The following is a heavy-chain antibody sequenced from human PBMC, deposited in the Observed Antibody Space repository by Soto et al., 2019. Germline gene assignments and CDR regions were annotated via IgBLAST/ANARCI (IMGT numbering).Heavy chain of an antibody. CDR3: AKDSWAIFGVPAGEYYAMDV. CDR2: ISGSGGTT. J-gene: IGHJ6*02. V-gene: IGHV3-23*01. D-gene: IGHD3-3*01. CDR1: GFTFANYA. Sequence: TVGSLRLSCVASGFTFANYAMSWVRQAPGKGLEWVSAISGSGGTTYYSDSVKGRFTISRDNSKNTVYLQMNDLRVEDAAEYFCAKDSWAIFGVPAGEYYAMDVWGQGTTVTVSS.